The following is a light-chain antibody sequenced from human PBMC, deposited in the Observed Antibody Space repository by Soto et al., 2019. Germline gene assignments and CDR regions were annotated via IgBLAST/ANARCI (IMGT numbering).Light chain of an antibody. CDR1: QSISVW. CDR2: KAS. Sequence: DIQMTQSPCTLSESVGDRVTITFRASQSISVWLAWYQQKAGKAPNLLIYKASRLESGVPSRFSGSGSETEFPITISVLQPGDSATYYCQQYNSSCTFGQGTKVDI. V-gene: IGKV1-5*03. CDR3: QQYNSSCT. J-gene: IGKJ1*01.